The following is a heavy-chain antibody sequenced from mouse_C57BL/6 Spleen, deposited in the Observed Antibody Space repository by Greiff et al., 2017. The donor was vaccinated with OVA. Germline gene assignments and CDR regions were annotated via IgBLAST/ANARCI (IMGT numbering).Heavy chain of an antibody. J-gene: IGHJ2*01. Sequence: EVMLVESGGGLVQPGGSLSLSCAASGFTFTDYYMSWVRQPPGKALEWLGFIRNKANGYTTEYSASVKGRFTISRDNSQSILYLQMNALRAEDSATYYCARHSNGLFDYWGQGTTLTVSS. D-gene: IGHD3-1*01. V-gene: IGHV7-3*01. CDR2: IRNKANGYTT. CDR1: GFTFTDYY. CDR3: ARHSNGLFDY.